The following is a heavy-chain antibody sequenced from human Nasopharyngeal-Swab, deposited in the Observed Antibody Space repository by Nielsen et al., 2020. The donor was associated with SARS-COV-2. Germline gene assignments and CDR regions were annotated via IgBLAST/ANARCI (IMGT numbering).Heavy chain of an antibody. D-gene: IGHD5-12*01. CDR2: IYYSGST. CDR1: GDSISSSDHY. CDR3: ARTPLNTVPTIHYDYCFDY. J-gene: IGHJ4*02. Sequence: SETLSLTCTVSGDSISSSDHYWGWIRQPPGKGLEWIGSIYYSGSTYYNPSLKSRVTISGDTSKKQFSLNLSSVTAADTAVYYCARTPLNTVPTIHYDYCFDYWGQGTLVTVSS. V-gene: IGHV4-39*01.